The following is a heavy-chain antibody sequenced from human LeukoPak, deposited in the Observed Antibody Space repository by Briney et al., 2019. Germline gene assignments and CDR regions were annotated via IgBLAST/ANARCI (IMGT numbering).Heavy chain of an antibody. V-gene: IGHV3-30*02. D-gene: IGHD6-19*01. CDR2: IRYDGGNK. CDR1: GFTFSSYG. CDR3: AKVPQWLAVL. J-gene: IGHJ4*02. Sequence: PGGSLRLSCAASGFTFSSYGMHWVRQAPGKGLEWVAFIRYDGGNKYYADSVKGRFTISRDNSKNTLYLQMNSLRAEDTAVYYCAKVPQWLAVLWGQGTLVTVSS.